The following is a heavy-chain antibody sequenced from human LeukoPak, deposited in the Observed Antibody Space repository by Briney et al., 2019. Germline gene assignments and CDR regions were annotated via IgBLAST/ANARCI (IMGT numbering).Heavy chain of an antibody. Sequence: ASVKVSCKASGYTFTGYYMHWVRQAPGQGLEWMGWINPNSGGTNYAQKSQGRVTMTRDTSISTAYMELSRLRSDDTAVYYCASGITMIVVVSSDAFDIWGQGTMVTVSS. V-gene: IGHV1-2*02. D-gene: IGHD3-22*01. CDR1: GYTFTGYY. CDR2: INPNSGGT. J-gene: IGHJ3*02. CDR3: ASGITMIVVVSSDAFDI.